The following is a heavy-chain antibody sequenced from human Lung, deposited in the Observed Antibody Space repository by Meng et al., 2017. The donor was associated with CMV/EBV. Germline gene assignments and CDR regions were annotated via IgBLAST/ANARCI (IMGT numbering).Heavy chain of an antibody. J-gene: IGHJ5*02. Sequence: SXXVSCKASGCTFSNYPVSWVRHAPGLGLEWMGGFIPIFGTPNYAQKFQGRLTITTDESTSTACMALNSLRSEDTAVYYCATEGPLNWFDRWGQGTLVTVSS. V-gene: IGHV1-69*05. CDR3: ATEGPLNWFDR. CDR2: FIPIFGTP. CDR1: GCTFSNYP.